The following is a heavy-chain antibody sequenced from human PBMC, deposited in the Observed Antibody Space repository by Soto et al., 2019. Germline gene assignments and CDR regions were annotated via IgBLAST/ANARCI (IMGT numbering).Heavy chain of an antibody. CDR1: GDTFTDYY. CDR3: ARGGLVVVVTAALDY. V-gene: IGHV1-46*01. CDR2: VNPSGGHT. J-gene: IGHJ4*02. D-gene: IGHD2-21*02. Sequence: QVQLVQSGAEVKKPGASVKVSCKASGDTFTDYYIHWVRQAPGQGLEWMGTVNPSGGHTTYAQHFLGRMTMTRDPSTSTLYMELTSLTSEDTAVYYCARGGLVVVVTAALDYWGQGTLVTVSS.